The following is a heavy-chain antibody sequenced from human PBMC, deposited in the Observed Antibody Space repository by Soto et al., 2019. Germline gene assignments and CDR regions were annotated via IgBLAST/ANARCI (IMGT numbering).Heavy chain of an antibody. Sequence: QLQLQESGPGLVKPSETLSLTCTVSGGSISSSSYYWGWIRQPPGKGLEWIGSNDYIGSTYYNPSLKSRVTISVDTSMNQFSLKLSSVTAADTAVYYCASLANWFDPWGQGTLVTVSS. J-gene: IGHJ5*02. CDR3: ASLANWFDP. V-gene: IGHV4-39*01. CDR2: NDYIGST. CDR1: GGSISSSSYY.